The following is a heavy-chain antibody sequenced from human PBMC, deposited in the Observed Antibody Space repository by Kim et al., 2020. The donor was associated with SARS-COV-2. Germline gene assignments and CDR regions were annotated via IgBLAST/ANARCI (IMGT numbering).Heavy chain of an antibody. V-gene: IGHV3-48*03. J-gene: IGHJ4*02. D-gene: IGHD5-18*01. CDR3: ARGEGAMVTRYYFDY. Sequence: DSVKGRFTIPRDNAKNSLDLQMNSLRAEDTAVYYWARGEGAMVTRYYFDYWGQGTLVTVSS.